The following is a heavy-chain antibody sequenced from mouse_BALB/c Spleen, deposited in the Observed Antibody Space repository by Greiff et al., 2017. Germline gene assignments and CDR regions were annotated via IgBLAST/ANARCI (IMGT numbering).Heavy chain of an antibody. Sequence: EVQLVESGPELEKPGASVKISCKASGYSFTGYNMDWVKQSNGKSLEWIGNIDPYYGGTSYNQKFKGKATLTVDKSSSTADMQLKSLTSEDSAVYYCASADLYAMDYWGQGTSVTVSS. J-gene: IGHJ4*01. V-gene: IGHV1S135*01. CDR3: ASADLYAMDY. CDR1: GYSFTGYN. CDR2: IDPYYGGT.